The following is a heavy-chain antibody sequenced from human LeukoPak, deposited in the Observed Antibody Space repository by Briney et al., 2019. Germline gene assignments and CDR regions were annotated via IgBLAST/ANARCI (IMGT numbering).Heavy chain of an antibody. CDR1: GGTFSSYA. CDR3: ARDPYDSSGYRGYYYGMDV. J-gene: IGHJ6*02. CDR2: IIPIFGTA. V-gene: IGHV1-69*13. Sequence: SVKVSCKASGGTFSSYAISWVRQAPGQGLEWMGGIIPIFGTANYAQKFQGRVTITADESTSTAYMELSSLRSEDTAVYYCARDPYDSSGYRGYYYGMDVWGQGTTVTASS. D-gene: IGHD3-22*01.